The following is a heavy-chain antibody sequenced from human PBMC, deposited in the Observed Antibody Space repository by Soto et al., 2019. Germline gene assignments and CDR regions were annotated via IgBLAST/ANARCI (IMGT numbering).Heavy chain of an antibody. CDR2: ITSGGTTM. J-gene: IGHJ4*02. Sequence: EVQVVESGGDLVQPGGSLRLSCAASGFTFSSSKMHWVRQAPGKGLEWVSSITSGGTTMYYADSVKGRFTISRDDALNSLCLQMNSLRVEDTAVYYCLSGWPVIWGQGTLVTVSS. CDR1: GFTFSSSK. CDR3: LSGWPVI. V-gene: IGHV3-48*01.